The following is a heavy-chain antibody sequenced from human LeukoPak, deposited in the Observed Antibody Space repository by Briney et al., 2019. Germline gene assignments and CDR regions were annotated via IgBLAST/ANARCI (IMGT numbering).Heavy chain of an antibody. J-gene: IGHJ5*02. CDR2: ISRRSTYI. CDR1: GFTFSNYN. V-gene: IGHV3-21*01. CDR3: GRDVTPYSTPACDH. D-gene: IGHD6-13*01. Sequence: NPGGSLRLSCAASGFTFSNYNIIWIRQAPGKGLEWVSSISRRSTYIFYADSVKGRFTISRDNAENSVFLQMNSPTADDTAVYYCGRDVTPYSTPACDHWGQGTLVTVSS.